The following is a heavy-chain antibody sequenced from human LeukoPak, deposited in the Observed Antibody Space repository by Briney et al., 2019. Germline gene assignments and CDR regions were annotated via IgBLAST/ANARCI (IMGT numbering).Heavy chain of an antibody. Sequence: PSETLSLTCGVSGGSISSSNWWSWVRQPPGKGLEWIGEIYHSGSTNYNPSLKSRVTISVDKSKNQFSLKLSSVTAADTAVYYCARDRGGYYCVLNYWGQGTLVTVSS. D-gene: IGHD3-22*01. J-gene: IGHJ4*02. CDR1: GGSISSSNW. CDR3: ARDRGGYYCVLNY. CDR2: IYHSGST. V-gene: IGHV4-4*02.